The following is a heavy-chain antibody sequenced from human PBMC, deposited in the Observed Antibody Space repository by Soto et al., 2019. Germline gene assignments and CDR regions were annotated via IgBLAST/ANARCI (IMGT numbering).Heavy chain of an antibody. CDR1: GFTFSTYV. CDR3: ARDFERSAIGP. V-gene: IGHV3-74*01. J-gene: IGHJ5*02. D-gene: IGHD3-9*01. Sequence: GGSLRLSCAASGFTFSTYVMAWVRQTPGKGLVWVSRINPAGTITNYADSVEGRFTISRDNADSALFLQMNSLSAEDTAVYFCARDFERSAIGPWGQGTSVTVSS. CDR2: INPAGTIT.